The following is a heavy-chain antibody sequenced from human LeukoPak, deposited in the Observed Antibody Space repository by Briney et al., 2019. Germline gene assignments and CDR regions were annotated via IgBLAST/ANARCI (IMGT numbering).Heavy chain of an antibody. CDR3: ARAKGLLWFGEGPGGYYFDY. Sequence: SETLSLTCTVSGGSITYSYWSWFRQPPGKGLEWIGYIYTSGTTNYNPSLTSRATISVDTSQNQFSLRLSSVTAAGTAVYYCARAKGLLWFGEGPGGYYFDYWGQGTLVTVSS. D-gene: IGHD3-10*01. J-gene: IGHJ4*02. V-gene: IGHV4-4*09. CDR1: GGSITYSY. CDR2: IYTSGTT.